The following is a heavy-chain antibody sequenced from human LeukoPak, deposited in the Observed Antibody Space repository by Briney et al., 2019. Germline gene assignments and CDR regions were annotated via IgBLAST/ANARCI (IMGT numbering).Heavy chain of an antibody. CDR3: ARSDTAMVNGYYYYYMDV. CDR1: GYSMSSGYY. CDR2: MYHTGST. Sequence: PSETLSLTCTVSGYSMSSGYYLGWIRQPPERGLEWIGSMYHTGSTYYNPSLKSRVTISGDTPKNQFYLKLSSVTAADTAVYYCARSDTAMVNGYYYYYMDVWGKGTTVAMSS. D-gene: IGHD5-18*01. V-gene: IGHV4-38-2*02. J-gene: IGHJ6*03.